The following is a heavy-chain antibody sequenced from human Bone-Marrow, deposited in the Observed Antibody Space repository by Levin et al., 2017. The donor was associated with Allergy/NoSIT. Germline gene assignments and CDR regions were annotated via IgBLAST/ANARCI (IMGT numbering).Heavy chain of an antibody. V-gene: IGHV4-4*07. Sequence: SETLSLTCTVSGGSISSYYWSWIRQPAGKGLEWIGRIYTSGSTNYNPSLKSRVTMSVDTSKNQFSLKLSSVTAADTAVYYCARVLGYDSSGYPHDDAFDIWGQGTMVTVSS. CDR3: ARVLGYDSSGYPHDDAFDI. CDR2: IYTSGST. CDR1: GGSISSYY. J-gene: IGHJ3*02. D-gene: IGHD3-22*01.